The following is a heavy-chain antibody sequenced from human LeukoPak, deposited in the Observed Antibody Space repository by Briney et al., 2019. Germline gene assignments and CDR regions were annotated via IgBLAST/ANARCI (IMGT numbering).Heavy chain of an antibody. CDR1: GYTFTGYY. CDR2: INPNSGGT. D-gene: IGHD6-19*01. J-gene: IGHJ5*02. V-gene: IGHV1-2*02. Sequence: ASVKVSCKASGYTFTGYYMHWVRQAPGQGVEWMGWINPNSGGTNYAQKFQGRVTMTRDTSISTAYMELSRLRSDDTAVYYCATSSGWPYNWFDPWGQGTLVTVSS. CDR3: ATSSGWPYNWFDP.